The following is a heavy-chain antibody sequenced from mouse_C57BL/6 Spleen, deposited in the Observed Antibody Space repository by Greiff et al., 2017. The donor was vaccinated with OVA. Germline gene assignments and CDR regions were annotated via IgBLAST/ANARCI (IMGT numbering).Heavy chain of an antibody. CDR1: GYTFTSYW. CDR3: ARGGYYYGSSSFDY. V-gene: IGHV1-61*01. D-gene: IGHD1-1*01. CDR2: IYPSDSET. Sequence: VQLQQPGAELVRPGSSVKLSCKASGYTFTSYWMDWVKQRPGQGLEWIGNIYPSDSETHYNQKFKDKATLTVDKSSSTAYMQLSSLTAEDSAVYYCARGGYYYGSSSFDYWGQGTTLTVSS. J-gene: IGHJ2*01.